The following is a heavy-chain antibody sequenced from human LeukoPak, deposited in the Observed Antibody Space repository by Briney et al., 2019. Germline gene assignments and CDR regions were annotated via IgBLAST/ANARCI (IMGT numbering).Heavy chain of an antibody. V-gene: IGHV4-39*02. CDR1: GGSVSSSSYY. CDR2: IYYSGST. Sequence: SETLSLTCTVSGGSVSSSSYYWGWIRQPPGKGLEWIGSIYYSGSTYYNPSLKSRVTISADTSKNHFSLKLSSVTAADTAVYYCARLAVTFDSWGQGTLVTVSS. J-gene: IGHJ4*02. D-gene: IGHD4-17*01. CDR3: ARLAVTFDS.